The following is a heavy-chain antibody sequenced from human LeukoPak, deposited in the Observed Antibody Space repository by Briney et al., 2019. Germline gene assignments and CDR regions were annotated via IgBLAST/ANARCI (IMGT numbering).Heavy chain of an antibody. Sequence: TSETLSLTCIVSGVSISSSSYYWGWIRQPPGKGLEWIGSIYYSGSAYYNPSLKSRVTISVDTSKNQFSLKLSSVTAADTAVYYCARRSIELNAFDIWGQGTMVTVSS. CDR2: IYYSGSA. V-gene: IGHV4-39*01. J-gene: IGHJ3*02. CDR3: ARRSIELNAFDI. CDR1: GVSISSSSYY. D-gene: IGHD6-6*01.